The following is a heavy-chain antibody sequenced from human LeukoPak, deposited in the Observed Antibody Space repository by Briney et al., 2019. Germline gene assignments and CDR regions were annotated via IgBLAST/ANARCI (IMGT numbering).Heavy chain of an antibody. D-gene: IGHD3-10*01. Sequence: GGSLRLSCAASGFTFSTYAMTWVRQAPGKGLEWVSGINGSGDRTLYADSVKGRFTISRDNSKNTLYLQMNSLRAEDTAVYYCARDRTQNPGSLHYWGQGTLVNVSS. CDR2: INGSGDRT. V-gene: IGHV3-23*01. J-gene: IGHJ4*02. CDR3: ARDRTQNPGSLHY. CDR1: GFTFSTYA.